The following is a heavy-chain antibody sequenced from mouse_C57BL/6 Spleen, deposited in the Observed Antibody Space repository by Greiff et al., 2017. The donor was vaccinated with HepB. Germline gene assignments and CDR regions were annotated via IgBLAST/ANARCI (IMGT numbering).Heavy chain of an antibody. CDR3: ARGGMVTWDYYAMDY. D-gene: IGHD2-3*01. Sequence: EVMLVESGGGLVKPGGSLKLSCAASGFTFSDYGMHWVRQAPEKGLEWVAYISSGSSTIYYADTVKGRFTISRDNAKNTLFLQMTSLRSEDTAMYYCARGGMVTWDYYAMDYWGQGTSVTVSS. J-gene: IGHJ4*01. CDR2: ISSGSSTI. V-gene: IGHV5-17*01. CDR1: GFTFSDYG.